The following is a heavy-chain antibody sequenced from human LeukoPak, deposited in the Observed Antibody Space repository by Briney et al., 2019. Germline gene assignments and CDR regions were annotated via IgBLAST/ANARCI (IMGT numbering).Heavy chain of an antibody. J-gene: IGHJ4*02. CDR1: GGTFSSYA. Sequence: SVKVSCKASGGTFSSYATSWVRQAPGQGLEWMGGIIPIFGTANYAQKFQGRVTITADESTSTAYMELSCLRSEDTAVYYCARVDCSGGSCYLDYWGQGTLVTVSS. CDR3: ARVDCSGGSCYLDY. D-gene: IGHD2-15*01. CDR2: IIPIFGTA. V-gene: IGHV1-69*13.